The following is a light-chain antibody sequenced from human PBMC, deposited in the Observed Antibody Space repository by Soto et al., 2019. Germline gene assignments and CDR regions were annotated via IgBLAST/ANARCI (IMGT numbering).Light chain of an antibody. CDR1: SSNIGSNY. V-gene: IGLV1-47*01. J-gene: IGLJ7*01. Sequence: QSVLTQPPSASGTPGQRVTISCSGSSSNIGSNYVYWYQQLPGTAPKLLIYRNNQRPSGVPDRFSGSKSGTSASLAISGLRSEDEADYYCAAWDASLSGHAVFVGGTQLTVL. CDR3: AAWDASLSGHAV. CDR2: RNN.